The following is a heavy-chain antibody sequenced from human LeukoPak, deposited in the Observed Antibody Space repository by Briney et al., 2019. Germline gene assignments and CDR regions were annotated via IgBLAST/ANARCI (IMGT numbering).Heavy chain of an antibody. J-gene: IGHJ3*02. D-gene: IGHD3-9*01. CDR2: INVGNGNT. Sequence: ASVKVSCKASGYTFTSYAMHWVRQAPGQRLEWMGWINVGNGNTKYSQEFQGRVTITRDTSASTAYMELSSLRSEDTAVYYCARDFTGADAFDIWGQGTMVTVSS. CDR3: ARDFTGADAFDI. CDR1: GYTFTSYA. V-gene: IGHV1-3*03.